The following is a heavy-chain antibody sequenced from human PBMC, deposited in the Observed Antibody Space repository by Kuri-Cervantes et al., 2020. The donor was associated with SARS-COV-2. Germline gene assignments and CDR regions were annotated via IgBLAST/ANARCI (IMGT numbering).Heavy chain of an antibody. J-gene: IGHJ6*02. Sequence: GGSLRLSCAASGFTFSSYSMNWVRQAPGKGLEWVSYISSSSSTIYYADSVKGRFTISRDNAKNSLYLQMNSLRDEDTAVYYCARSSPRSITIFGVVTRYGMDVWGQGTTVTVSS. CDR2: ISSSSSTI. V-gene: IGHV3-48*02. D-gene: IGHD3-3*01. CDR1: GFTFSSYS. CDR3: ARSSPRSITIFGVVTRYGMDV.